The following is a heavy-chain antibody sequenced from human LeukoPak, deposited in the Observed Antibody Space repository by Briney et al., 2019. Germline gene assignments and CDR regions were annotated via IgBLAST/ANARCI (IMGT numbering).Heavy chain of an antibody. V-gene: IGHV3-64*04. CDR3: ARDPRTTGKSNYGMDV. J-gene: IGHJ6*02. CDR2: ISSNGGST. D-gene: IGHD4-17*01. CDR1: GFTFKSYP. Sequence: GGSLRLSCSAAGFTFKSYPMHWVRQAPGKGLEFVSAISSNGGSTYYADSVKGRLTISRDNSKNTLYLQMNSLRVEDTAVYYCARDPRTTGKSNYGMDVWGQGTTVTVSS.